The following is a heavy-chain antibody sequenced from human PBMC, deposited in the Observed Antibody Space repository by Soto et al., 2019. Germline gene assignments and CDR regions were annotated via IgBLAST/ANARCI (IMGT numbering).Heavy chain of an antibody. V-gene: IGHV1-3*01. D-gene: IGHD1-1*01. CDR3: ARDYVQLEDNWFDP. J-gene: IGHJ5*02. Sequence: ASVKVSCKASGYTFTSYAMHWVRQAPGQRLEWMGWINAGNGNTKYSQKFQGRVTITRDTSASTAYMELSSLRSEDTAVYYCARDYVQLEDNWFDPWGQGTLVTVSS. CDR1: GYTFTSYA. CDR2: INAGNGNT.